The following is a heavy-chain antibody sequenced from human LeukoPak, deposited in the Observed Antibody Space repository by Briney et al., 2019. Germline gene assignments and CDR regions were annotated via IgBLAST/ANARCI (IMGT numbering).Heavy chain of an antibody. D-gene: IGHD3-16*02. J-gene: IGHJ4*02. CDR1: GFTFSSYA. CDR3: AKDGGSHGRLRLGELSYPRY. CDR2: ISGSGGST. V-gene: IGHV3-23*01. Sequence: PGGSLRLSCAASGFTFSSYAMSWVRQAPGKGLEWVSAISGSGGSTYYADSVKGRFTISRDNSKNTLYLQMNSLRAEDTAVYYCAKDGGSHGRLRLGELSYPRYWGQGTQVTVSS.